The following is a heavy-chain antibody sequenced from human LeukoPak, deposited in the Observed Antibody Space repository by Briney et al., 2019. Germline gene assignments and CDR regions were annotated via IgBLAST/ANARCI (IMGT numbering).Heavy chain of an antibody. V-gene: IGHV1-69*05. CDR3: ARGLIQLWIFDY. Sequence: SVKVSCKASGGTSSDYAVTWVRQAPGQGLEWMGGIIPIFDTANYAQKFQGRVTISTDESTSTAYMELSSLRAEDTAVYYCARGLIQLWIFDYWGQGTLVTVSS. D-gene: IGHD5-18*01. CDR1: GGTSSDYA. CDR2: IIPIFDTA. J-gene: IGHJ4*02.